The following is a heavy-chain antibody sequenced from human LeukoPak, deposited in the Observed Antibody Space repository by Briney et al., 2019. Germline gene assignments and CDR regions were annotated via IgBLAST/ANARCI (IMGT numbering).Heavy chain of an antibody. Sequence: RTGGSLRLSCAASGFTFSSYEMNWVRQAPGKGLEWVSYISSSGSNIYYADSVKGRFTISRDNAKNSLYLQMNSLRAEDTAVYYCARGWISDSFDYWGQGTLVTVSS. V-gene: IGHV3-48*03. CDR2: ISSSGSNI. D-gene: IGHD5-12*01. CDR3: ARGWISDSFDY. CDR1: GFTFSSYE. J-gene: IGHJ4*02.